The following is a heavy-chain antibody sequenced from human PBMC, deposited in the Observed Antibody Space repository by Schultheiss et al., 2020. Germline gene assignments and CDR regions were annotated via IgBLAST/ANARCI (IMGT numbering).Heavy chain of an antibody. CDR3: AKQPDIVATMEYFDY. CDR1: GFTFSNYA. CDR2: ISSSSSTI. D-gene: IGHD5-12*01. V-gene: IGHV3-48*04. J-gene: IGHJ4*02. Sequence: GGSLRLSGAASGFTFSNYAMSWVRQAPGKGLEWVSYISSSSSTIYYADSVKGRFTISRDNAKNSLYLQMNSLRAEDTAVYYCAKQPDIVATMEYFDYWGQGTLVTVSS.